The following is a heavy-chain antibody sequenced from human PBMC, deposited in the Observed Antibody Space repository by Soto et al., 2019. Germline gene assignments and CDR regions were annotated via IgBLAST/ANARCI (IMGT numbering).Heavy chain of an antibody. CDR1: GYTFTSYG. CDR2: ISAYNGNT. D-gene: IGHD3-22*01. J-gene: IGHJ5*02. V-gene: IGHV1-18*01. Sequence: ASVKVSCKASGYTFTSYGISWVRQAPGQGLEWMGWISAYNGNTNYPQKLQGRVTMTTDTSTSTAYMELRSLRSDDTAVYYCARGPYYYDSSGYPTAWGQGTLVTVSS. CDR3: ARGPYYYDSSGYPTA.